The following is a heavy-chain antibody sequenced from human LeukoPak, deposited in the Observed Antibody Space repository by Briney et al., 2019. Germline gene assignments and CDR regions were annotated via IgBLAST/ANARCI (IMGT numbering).Heavy chain of an antibody. CDR3: ARAIVEPYTGYYGMDV. V-gene: IGHV1-69*06. J-gene: IGHJ6*04. CDR1: GGTFSSYA. D-gene: IGHD3-16*02. Sequence: SVKVSCEASGGTFSSYAISWVRQAPGQGLEWMGGIIPIFGTANYAQKFQGRVTITAGKSTSAAYMELSSLRSEDTAVYYCARAIVEPYTGYYGMDVWGKGTTVTVSS. CDR2: IIPIFGTA.